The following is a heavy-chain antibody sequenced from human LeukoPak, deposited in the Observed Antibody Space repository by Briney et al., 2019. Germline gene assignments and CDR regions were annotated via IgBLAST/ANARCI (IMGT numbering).Heavy chain of an antibody. CDR2: ISYDGSNK. CDR3: ARDLLGVSYGMDV. D-gene: IGHD2-15*01. Sequence: GGSLRLSCAASGFTFSSYGMHWVRQAPGKGLEWVAVISYDGSNKYYADSVKGRFTISRDNSKNTLYLQMNSLRAEDTAVYYCARDLLGVSYGMDVWGQGTTVTVSS. V-gene: IGHV3-30*19. J-gene: IGHJ6*02. CDR1: GFTFSSYG.